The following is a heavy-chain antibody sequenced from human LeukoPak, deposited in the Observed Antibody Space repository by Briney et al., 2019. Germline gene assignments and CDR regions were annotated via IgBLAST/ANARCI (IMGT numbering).Heavy chain of an antibody. CDR3: AKETTFYYDSSGYWGY. Sequence: PGGSLRLSCVASGFTFSNYAMIWVRQAPGKALEWVSAISGSGSSTYYADSVKRRFTISRDNSKNTVYLQMNSLRAEDTAVYYCAKETTFYYDSSGYWGYWGQGTLVTVSS. J-gene: IGHJ4*02. V-gene: IGHV3-23*01. D-gene: IGHD3-22*01. CDR1: GFTFSNYA. CDR2: ISGSGSST.